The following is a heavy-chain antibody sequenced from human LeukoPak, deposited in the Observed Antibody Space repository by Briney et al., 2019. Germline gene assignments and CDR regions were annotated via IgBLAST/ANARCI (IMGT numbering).Heavy chain of an antibody. CDR1: GGSFSGYY. V-gene: IGHV4-34*01. CDR3: ARHSTFFGVVIIKGRVRGPFDY. Sequence: SETLSLICGVSGGSFSGYYWNWIRQAPGKGLEWIGEINHNGTTSSNPSLKSRVTISVDTSRSRFSLKLNSATAADTAVYYCARHSTFFGVVIIKGRVRGPFDYWGQGTLVTVSS. J-gene: IGHJ4*02. D-gene: IGHD3-3*01. CDR2: INHNGTT.